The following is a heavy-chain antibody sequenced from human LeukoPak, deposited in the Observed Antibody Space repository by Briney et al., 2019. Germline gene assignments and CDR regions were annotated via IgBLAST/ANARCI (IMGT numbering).Heavy chain of an antibody. J-gene: IGHJ3*02. Sequence: PGGSLRLSCEASGFTFSSNWMHWVRQVPGKGLVWVSRINSGGSSISYADSVKARFTISRDNAKNTLYLQMNSLRAEDTAVYYCASSDWYAAFDIWGQGTMVTVSS. CDR1: GFTFSSNW. CDR3: ASSDWYAAFDI. V-gene: IGHV3-74*01. CDR2: INSGGSSI. D-gene: IGHD3-9*01.